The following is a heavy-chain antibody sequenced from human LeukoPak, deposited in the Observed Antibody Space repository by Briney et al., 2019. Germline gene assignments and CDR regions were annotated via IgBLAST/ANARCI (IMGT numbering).Heavy chain of an antibody. CDR3: AKDPTWEPSDAFDI. J-gene: IGHJ3*02. CDR1: GFTFDDYA. V-gene: IGHV3-9*01. CDR2: ISWNSGSI. Sequence: GRSLRLSCAASGFTFDDYAMHWVRQAPGKGLEWVSGISWNSGSIGYADSVKGRFTISRDNAKNSLYLQMNSLRAEDTALYYCAKDPTWEPSDAFDIWGQGTMVTVSS. D-gene: IGHD1-26*01.